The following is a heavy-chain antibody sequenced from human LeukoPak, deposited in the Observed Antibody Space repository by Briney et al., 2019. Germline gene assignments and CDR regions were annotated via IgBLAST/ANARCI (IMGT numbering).Heavy chain of an antibody. CDR2: ISGSGGST. Sequence: GASLRLSCAASGFTFSSYAMSWVRQAPGKGLEWVSAISGSGGSTYYADSVKGRFTTSRDNSKNTLYLQMNSLRAEDTAVYYCAKDYYDSSGYYFNFDYWGQGTLVTVSS. D-gene: IGHD3-22*01. V-gene: IGHV3-23*01. CDR3: AKDYYDSSGYYFNFDY. CDR1: GFTFSSYA. J-gene: IGHJ4*02.